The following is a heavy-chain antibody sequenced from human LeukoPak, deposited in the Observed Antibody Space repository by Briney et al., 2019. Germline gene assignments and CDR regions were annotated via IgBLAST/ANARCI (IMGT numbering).Heavy chain of an antibody. CDR1: GFTFSSYA. CDR3: ARDPTPYYYDSSGYPFDY. J-gene: IGHJ4*02. Sequence: GGSLRLSCAASGFTFSSYAMSWVRQAPGKGLEWVSAISGSGGSTYYADSVKGRFTISRHNAKNSLYLQMNSLRAEDTAVYYCARDPTPYYYDSSGYPFDYWGQGTLVTVSS. CDR2: ISGSGGST. D-gene: IGHD3-22*01. V-gene: IGHV3-23*01.